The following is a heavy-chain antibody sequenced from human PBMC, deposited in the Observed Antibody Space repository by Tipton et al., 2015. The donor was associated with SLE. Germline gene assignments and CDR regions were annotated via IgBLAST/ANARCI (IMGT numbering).Heavy chain of an antibody. CDR2: IYYSGST. V-gene: IGHV4-59*08. CDR1: GGSISSYY. CDR3: ARSAKDYDSSGFAYYYYYYYMDV. J-gene: IGHJ6*03. D-gene: IGHD3-22*01. Sequence: GLVKPSETLSLTCTVSGGSISSYYWSWIRQPPGKGLEWIGYIYYSGSTNYNPSLKSRVTISVDTSKNQFSLKLSSVTAADTAVYYCARSAKDYDSSGFAYYYYYYYMDVWGKGTTVTVSS.